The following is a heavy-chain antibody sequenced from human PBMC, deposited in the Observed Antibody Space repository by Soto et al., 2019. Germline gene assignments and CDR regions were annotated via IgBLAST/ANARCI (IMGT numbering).Heavy chain of an antibody. V-gene: IGHV3-30-3*01. D-gene: IGHD4-17*01. Sequence: GGSLRLSCAASGFTFSSYAMHWVRQAPGKGLEWVAVISYDGSNKYYADSVKGRFTISRDNSKNTLYLQMNSLRAEDTAVYYCARADYGDYIPFDGYYYYGMDVWGQGTTVTVSS. CDR2: ISYDGSNK. J-gene: IGHJ6*02. CDR3: ARADYGDYIPFDGYYYYGMDV. CDR1: GFTFSSYA.